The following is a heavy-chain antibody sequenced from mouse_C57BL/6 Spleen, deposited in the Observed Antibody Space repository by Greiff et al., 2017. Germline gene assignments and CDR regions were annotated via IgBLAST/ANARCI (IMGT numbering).Heavy chain of an antibody. D-gene: IGHD1-1*01. V-gene: IGHV1-52*01. Sequence: QVQLQQPGAELVRPGASVKLSCKASGYTFTSYWMHWVKQRPIQGLEWIGNIDPSDSDTHYNQKFKDKATLTVDKSSSAAYMQLSSLTSEDSAVYYCARGITTVVAPFDYWGQGTTLTVSS. CDR2: IDPSDSDT. CDR1: GYTFTSYW. J-gene: IGHJ2*01. CDR3: ARGITTVVAPFDY.